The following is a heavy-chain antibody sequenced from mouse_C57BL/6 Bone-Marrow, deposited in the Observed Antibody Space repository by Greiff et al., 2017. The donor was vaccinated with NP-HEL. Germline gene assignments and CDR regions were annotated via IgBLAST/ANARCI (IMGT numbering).Heavy chain of an antibody. CDR1: GFSLTSYG. D-gene: IGHD1-1*01. Sequence: VKLMESGPGLVQPSQSLSITCTVSGFSLTSYGVHWVRQSPGKGLEWLGVIWRGGSTDYNAAFMSRLSITKDNSKSQVFFKMNSLHADDTAIYYCAKNRGDYGSSYEDYFDYWGQGTTLTVSS. J-gene: IGHJ2*01. CDR3: AKNRGDYGSSYEDYFDY. V-gene: IGHV2-5*01. CDR2: IWRGGST.